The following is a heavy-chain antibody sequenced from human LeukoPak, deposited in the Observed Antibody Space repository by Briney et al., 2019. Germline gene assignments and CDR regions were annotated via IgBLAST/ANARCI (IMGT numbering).Heavy chain of an antibody. J-gene: IGHJ6*03. D-gene: IGHD6-6*01. CDR2: ISAYNGNS. Sequence: AAVTVSCKGSGYTFTSYVISGVRQAAARGLEGMGWISAYNGNSNYVHKLQGRVTMTTDTSTSAADMEARSQRADDTAVYYCARDRTSSSSGYYYYMDGWGKGTTVTVSS. CDR1: GYTFTSYV. V-gene: IGHV1-18*01. CDR3: ARDRTSSSSGYYYYMDG.